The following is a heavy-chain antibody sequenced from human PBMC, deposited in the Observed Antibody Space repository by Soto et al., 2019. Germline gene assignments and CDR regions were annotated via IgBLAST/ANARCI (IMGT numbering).Heavy chain of an antibody. CDR2: ISAYNGDT. Sequence: XSVKVACNASGGPFISYAIIWGRLAPGRGLEWMGWISAYNGDTKYAQRVQDRVSMTTDTSTATAYIELRSLRFDDTAIYFCARNNWQPDYLEGFDLWGQGTPVTVSS. D-gene: IGHD1-20*01. V-gene: IGHV1-18*01. J-gene: IGHJ4*02. CDR3: ARNNWQPDYLEGFDL. CDR1: GGPFISYA.